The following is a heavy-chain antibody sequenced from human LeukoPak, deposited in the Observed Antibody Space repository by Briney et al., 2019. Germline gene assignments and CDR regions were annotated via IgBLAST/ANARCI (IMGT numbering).Heavy chain of an antibody. CDR1: GFTFSSYS. CDR2: ISSSSSYI. V-gene: IGHV3-21*01. J-gene: IGHJ3*02. Sequence: GGSLRLSCAACGFTFSSYSMNWVRQAPGKGLEWVSSISSSSSYIYYADSVRGRFTISRDNAKNSLYLQMNSLRAEDTAVYYCATVLIGAFDIWGQGTMVTVSS. CDR3: ATVLIGAFDI. D-gene: IGHD3-22*01.